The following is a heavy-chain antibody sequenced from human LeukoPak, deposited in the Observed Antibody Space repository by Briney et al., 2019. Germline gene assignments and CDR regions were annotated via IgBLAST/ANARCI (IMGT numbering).Heavy chain of an antibody. CDR2: ISAYNGNT. Sequence: GASVKVSCKASGYTFTSYGISWVRQAPGQGLEWMGWISAYNGNTNYAQKLQGRVTMTTDTSTSTAYMELSSLRSEDTAVYYCARGRGGYDSWIYYYYYMDVWGKGTTVTVSS. D-gene: IGHD5-12*01. CDR1: GYTFTSYG. V-gene: IGHV1-18*01. CDR3: ARGRGGYDSWIYYYYYMDV. J-gene: IGHJ6*03.